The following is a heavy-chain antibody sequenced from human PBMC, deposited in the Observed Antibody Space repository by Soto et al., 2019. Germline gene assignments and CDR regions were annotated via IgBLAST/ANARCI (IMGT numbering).Heavy chain of an antibody. J-gene: IGHJ4*01. CDR1: GFTFGSYW. CDR3: ARDSRYGSGASVNHYHDY. Sequence: GGSLRLSCAASGFTFGSYWMSWVCQAPGTGLEWLATIKMDASEKKYVDSVKGRFTMFRDNAKNSLYLQMDSLRAEDTAVYYCARDSRYGSGASVNHYHDYWGHGTLVTVSS. V-gene: IGHV3-7*01. CDR2: IKMDASEK. D-gene: IGHD3-10*01.